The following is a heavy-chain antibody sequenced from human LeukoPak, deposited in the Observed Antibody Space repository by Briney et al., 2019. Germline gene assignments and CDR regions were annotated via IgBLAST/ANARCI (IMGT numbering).Heavy chain of an antibody. CDR2: INRDGSTT. Sequence: GGSLRLSCSASGFTFSNYWVHWVRQARGKGLGWVSRINRDGSTTKYADSVKGRFTVSRDNAKTTLNLQMNSLRAEDTAVYYCAKASSPRIRYFDWLFFDYWGQGTLVTVSS. D-gene: IGHD3-9*01. V-gene: IGHV3-74*03. CDR3: AKASSPRIRYFDWLFFDY. J-gene: IGHJ4*02. CDR1: GFTFSNYW.